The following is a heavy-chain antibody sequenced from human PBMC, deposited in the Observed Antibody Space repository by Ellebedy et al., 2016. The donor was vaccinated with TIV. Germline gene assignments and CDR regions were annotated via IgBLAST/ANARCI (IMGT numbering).Heavy chain of an antibody. J-gene: IGHJ6*02. Sequence: GGSLRLSXAASGFTFSSYGMHWVRQAPGKGLEWVAVIWYDGSNKYYADSVKGRFTISRDNSKNTLYLQMNSLRAEDTAVYYCARDPSDYDILTGYAYYYYGMDVWGQGTTVTVSS. CDR3: ARDPSDYDILTGYAYYYYGMDV. CDR2: IWYDGSNK. CDR1: GFTFSSYG. D-gene: IGHD3-9*01. V-gene: IGHV3-33*01.